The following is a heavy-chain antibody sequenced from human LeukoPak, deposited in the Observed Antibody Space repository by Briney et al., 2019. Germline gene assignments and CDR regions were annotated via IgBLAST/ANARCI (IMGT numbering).Heavy chain of an antibody. V-gene: IGHV3-7*01. CDR3: ARDKIVGPTTLDY. J-gene: IGHJ4*02. Sequence: PGGSLRLSCAVSGFTFSGYWMSWVRQTPEKGLEWVANIKQDGYEKYYVDSVKGRFTISRDNAKNSLYLQMNSLRADDTAVYYCARDKIVGPTTLDYWGQGTLVTVSS. CDR2: IKQDGYEK. CDR1: GFTFSGYW. D-gene: IGHD1-26*01.